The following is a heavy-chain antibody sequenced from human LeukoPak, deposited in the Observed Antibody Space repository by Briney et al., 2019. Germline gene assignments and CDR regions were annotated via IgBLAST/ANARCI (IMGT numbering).Heavy chain of an antibody. V-gene: IGHV3-23*01. D-gene: IGHD3-22*01. CDR3: AKGVYYYDSSGYYLN. J-gene: IGHJ6*04. CDR1: GFTFSSYA. CDR2: ISGSGGST. Sequence: GGSLRLSCAASGFTFSSYAMSWVRQAPGKGLEWVSAISGSGGSTYYADSVKGRFTISRDNSKNTLYLQMNSLRAEDTAVYYCAKGVYYYDSSGYYLNWGKGTTVTVSS.